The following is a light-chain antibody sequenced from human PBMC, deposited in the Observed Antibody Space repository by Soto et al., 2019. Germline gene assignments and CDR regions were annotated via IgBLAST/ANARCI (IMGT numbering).Light chain of an antibody. Sequence: VLTQSPGTLSLSPGDRATLSCRASQSVRNNLAWYQQKPGQPPRVILFGVSTRATAIPDRFSGSGSGTDFTLTISRLEPDDFGLYYCHQYGNSPLTFGGGTKVDI. CDR1: QSVRNN. CDR2: GVS. J-gene: IGKJ4*01. V-gene: IGKV3-20*01. CDR3: HQYGNSPLT.